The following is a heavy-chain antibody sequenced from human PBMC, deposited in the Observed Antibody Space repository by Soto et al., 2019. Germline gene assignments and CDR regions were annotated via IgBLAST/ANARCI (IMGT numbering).Heavy chain of an antibody. CDR1: GYTFTSYD. Sequence: GASVKVSCKASGYTFTSYDINWVRQATGQGLEWMGWMNPNSGNTGYAQKFQGRVTMTRNTSISTAYMELSSLRSEDTAVYYCAREGSGYAYYYGMDVWGQGTTVAVSS. J-gene: IGHJ6*02. V-gene: IGHV1-8*01. CDR3: AREGSGYAYYYGMDV. CDR2: MNPNSGNT. D-gene: IGHD3-22*01.